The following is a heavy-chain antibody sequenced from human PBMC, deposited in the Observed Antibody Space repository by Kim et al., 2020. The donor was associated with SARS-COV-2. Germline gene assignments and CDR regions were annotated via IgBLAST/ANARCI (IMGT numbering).Heavy chain of an antibody. CDR2: GSGGST. V-gene: IGHV3-23*01. J-gene: IGHJ4*02. CDR3: AKDVDY. Sequence: GSGGSTYSADSVKGRFTISRDNSKNTLYLQMNSLRAEDTAVYYCAKDVDYWGQGTLVTVSS.